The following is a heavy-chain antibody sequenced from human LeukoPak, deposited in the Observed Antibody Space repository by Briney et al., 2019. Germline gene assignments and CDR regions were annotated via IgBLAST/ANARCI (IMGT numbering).Heavy chain of an antibody. CDR2: INHSGST. Sequence: PSETLSLTCAVYGGSFSGYYWSWIRQPPGKGLEWIGEINHSGSTNYNPSLKSRVTISVDTSKNQFSLKLSSVTAADTAVYYCARVPYYCSGGSCYAGAYYYYGMDVWGQGTTVTVSS. V-gene: IGHV4-34*01. CDR3: ARVPYYCSGGSCYAGAYYYYGMDV. J-gene: IGHJ6*02. CDR1: GGSFSGYY. D-gene: IGHD2-15*01.